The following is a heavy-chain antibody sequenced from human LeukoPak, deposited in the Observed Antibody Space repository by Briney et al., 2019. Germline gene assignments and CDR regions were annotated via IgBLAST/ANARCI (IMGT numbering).Heavy chain of an antibody. J-gene: IGHJ6*02. D-gene: IGHD1-1*01. CDR1: GYTFTSYD. Sequence: ASVKVSCKASGYTFTSYDMSWVRQAPGQGLEWMGWISVYNGNTKYAQKLQGRVTMTTDTSTSTAYMELRSLRSDDTAVYYCARDWNVMDVWGQGTTVTVSS. CDR3: ARDWNVMDV. CDR2: ISVYNGNT. V-gene: IGHV1-18*01.